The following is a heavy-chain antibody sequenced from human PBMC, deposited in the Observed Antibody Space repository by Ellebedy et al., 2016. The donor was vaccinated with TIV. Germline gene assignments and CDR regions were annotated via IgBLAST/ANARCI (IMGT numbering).Heavy chain of an antibody. CDR2: IYYIGSA. CDR1: GGSISNSDYY. Sequence: MPGGSLRLSCTVSGGSISNSDYYWNWIRQPPGKGLEWIGSIYYIGSAYYHPSLKSRVTVSVDTSKNQFSLNLSSVTAADTAVYYCARDPALPRGRFDTWGQGTLVTVSS. V-gene: IGHV4-39*07. J-gene: IGHJ5*02. CDR3: ARDPALPRGRFDT.